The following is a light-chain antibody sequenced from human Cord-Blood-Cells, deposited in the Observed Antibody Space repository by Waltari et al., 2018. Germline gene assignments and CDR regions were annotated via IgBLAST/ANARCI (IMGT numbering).Light chain of an antibody. CDR1: QSISSY. CDR3: QQRNSNRYT. V-gene: IGKV1-9*01. J-gene: IGKJ2*01. Sequence: DIQLTQSPSFLSVSVGDRVTITCRASQSISSYLDWYQQKPGKAPKLLIYAASTLQSGVPSRFSGSGSGTEFTLTISSLQPEDFATYYCQQRNSNRYTFGQGTKLEIK. CDR2: AAS.